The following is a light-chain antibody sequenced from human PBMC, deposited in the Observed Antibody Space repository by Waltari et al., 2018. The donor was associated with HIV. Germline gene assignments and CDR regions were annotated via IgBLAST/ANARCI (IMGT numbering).Light chain of an antibody. CDR1: DSNIGSNA. CDR3: AAWDDGLNGVI. CDR2: NDD. V-gene: IGLV1-36*01. Sequence: QSVLTQSPSVSEAPGPSVPISCSGSDSNIGSNAVTWYQQFPGKPPRLLVYNDDLILSGVSDRLSASKSGTSASLAINDLQSEHESHYYCAAWDDGLNGVIFGGGTKVTVL. J-gene: IGLJ2*01.